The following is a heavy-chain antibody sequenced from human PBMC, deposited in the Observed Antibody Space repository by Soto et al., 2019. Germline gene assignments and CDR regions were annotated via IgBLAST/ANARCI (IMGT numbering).Heavy chain of an antibody. CDR3: GKDPSGSITCHFDQ. V-gene: IGHV3-23*01. CDR2: ISGSGASP. Sequence: EVQLLESGGGLVQPGGSLRLSCAASGLTFSNYAMSWVRQAPGKGLEWVSVISGSGASPFYADSVRGRFTISRDNSKNTLYPQMKSLRAEDTAMYYCGKDPSGSITCHFDQGGQGTLVTVSS. CDR1: GLTFSNYA. J-gene: IGHJ4*01. D-gene: IGHD3-10*01.